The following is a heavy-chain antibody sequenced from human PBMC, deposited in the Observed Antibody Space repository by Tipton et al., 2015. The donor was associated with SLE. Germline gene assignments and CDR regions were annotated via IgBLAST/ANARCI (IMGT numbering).Heavy chain of an antibody. J-gene: IGHJ5*02. V-gene: IGHV4-31*03. D-gene: IGHD1-26*01. CDR2: IYDSGST. CDR3: ARDRGTGATAGAIPYNWFDP. CDR1: GASINSGGYY. Sequence: GLVKPSETLSLTCTVSGASINSGGYYWSWIRQLSGRGLEWIGYIYDSGSTYYNPSLKSRITISADTSKNQFSLTVNSVTAADTAVYYRARDRGTGATAGAIPYNWFDPWGQGTLVTVSS.